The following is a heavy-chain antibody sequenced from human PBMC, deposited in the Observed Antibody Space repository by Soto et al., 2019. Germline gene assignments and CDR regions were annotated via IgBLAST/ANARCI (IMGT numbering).Heavy chain of an antibody. D-gene: IGHD3-16*01. CDR3: ARDFNLRDP. J-gene: IGHJ5*02. CDR1: GFTFSSYA. Sequence: GGSLRLSCAASGFTFSSYAMHWVRQAPGKGLEWVAVISYDGSNKYYADSVKGRFTISRDNSKNTLYLQMNSLRAEDTAVYYCARDFNLRDPWGQGTLVTVS. CDR2: ISYDGSNK. V-gene: IGHV3-30-3*01.